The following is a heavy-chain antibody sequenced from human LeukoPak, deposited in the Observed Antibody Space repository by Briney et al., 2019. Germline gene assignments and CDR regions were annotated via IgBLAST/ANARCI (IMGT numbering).Heavy chain of an antibody. CDR2: INPNSGGT. V-gene: IGHV1-2*02. Sequence: ASVKVSCKASGYTFTGYYMHWVRQAPGQGLEWMGWINPNSGGTNYAQKFQGRVTMTRDTSISTAYMELRSLRSDDTAVYYCAGGPTTGTTGFDYWGQGTLVTVSS. CDR3: AGGPTTGTTGFDY. D-gene: IGHD1-1*01. CDR1: GYTFTGYY. J-gene: IGHJ4*02.